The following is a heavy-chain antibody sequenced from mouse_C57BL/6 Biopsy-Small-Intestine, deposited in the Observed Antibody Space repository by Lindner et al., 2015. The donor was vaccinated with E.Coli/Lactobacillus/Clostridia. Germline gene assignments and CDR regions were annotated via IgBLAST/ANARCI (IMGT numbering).Heavy chain of an antibody. J-gene: IGHJ3*01. CDR1: GYAFSDYW. V-gene: IGHV1-80*01. Sequence: VQLQESGAELVKPGASVKISCKASGYAFSDYWVNWVKERPGKGLEWIGQIYPGDGDTNYNGKFKGKATLTADKSSSTAYMQLSSLTSEDSAVYFCAREDYGNSWFAYWGQGTLVTVSA. CDR2: IYPGDGDT. D-gene: IGHD2-1*01. CDR3: AREDYGNSWFAY.